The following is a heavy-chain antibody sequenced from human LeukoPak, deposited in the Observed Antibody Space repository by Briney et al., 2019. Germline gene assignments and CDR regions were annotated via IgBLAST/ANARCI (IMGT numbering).Heavy chain of an antibody. J-gene: IGHJ5*02. V-gene: IGHV3-74*01. Sequence: GGSLRLSCAASGFTFSSDWMHWVRQAPGKGLVWVSRIKSDGSSASYADSVKGRFTISRDNSKNTLYLQMNSLRAEDTAVYYCARDQLPRGAWFDPWGQGTLVTVSS. CDR1: GFTFSSDW. CDR2: IKSDGSSA. CDR3: ARDQLPRGAWFDP. D-gene: IGHD2-2*01.